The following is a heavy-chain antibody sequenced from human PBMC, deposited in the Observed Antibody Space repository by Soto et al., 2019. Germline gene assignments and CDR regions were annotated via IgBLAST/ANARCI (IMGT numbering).Heavy chain of an antibody. Sequence: SETLSLTCAVYGGSFSGYYWSWIRQPPGKGLEWIGEINHSGSTNYNPSLKSRVTISVDTSKNQFSLKLSSVTAADTAVYYCARSDSSGYYWFDPWGQGTRVTVSS. CDR2: INHSGST. CDR3: ARSDSSGYYWFDP. J-gene: IGHJ5*02. D-gene: IGHD3-22*01. V-gene: IGHV4-34*01. CDR1: GGSFSGYY.